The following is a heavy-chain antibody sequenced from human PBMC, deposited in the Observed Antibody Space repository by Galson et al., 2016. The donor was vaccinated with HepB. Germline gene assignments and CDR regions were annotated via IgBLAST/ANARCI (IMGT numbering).Heavy chain of an antibody. D-gene: IGHD6-13*01. CDR3: ARDPIAAAAYGMDV. CDR1: GSTFIDSY. Sequence: SVKVSCKASGSTFIDSYIHWVRQAPGQGLEWMGRINPNNGGTNYPQKFQGRVTMTRDTSISTAYMELSGLRYDDTAVYYCARDPIAAAAYGMDVWGQGTSVTVSS. V-gene: IGHV1-2*06. J-gene: IGHJ6*02. CDR2: INPNNGGT.